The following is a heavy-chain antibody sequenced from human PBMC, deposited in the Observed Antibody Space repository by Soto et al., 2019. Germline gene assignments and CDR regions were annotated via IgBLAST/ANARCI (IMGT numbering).Heavy chain of an antibody. V-gene: IGHV4-31*03. CDR1: GGSIGSGGYY. Sequence: QVQLQESGPGLVKPSQTLSLTCTVSGGSIGSGGYYWSWIRQHPGKGLEWIGYIYHSGSTYYNPSLKSRVTISVDTSKKQFPLKLRSVTAADTAVYYCPRARGYCSGGSCYCWFDTWGQGTLLTVSS. D-gene: IGHD2-15*01. J-gene: IGHJ5*02. CDR2: IYHSGST. CDR3: PRARGYCSGGSCYCWFDT.